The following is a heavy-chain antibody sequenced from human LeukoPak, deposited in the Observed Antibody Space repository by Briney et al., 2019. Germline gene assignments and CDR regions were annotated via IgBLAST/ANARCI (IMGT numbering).Heavy chain of an antibody. CDR3: ARAGRYCSSTSCYQNWFDP. J-gene: IGHJ5*02. Sequence: GGSLRLSCAASGFTFDDYAMHWVRQAPGKGLEWVANIKQDGSEKYYVDSVKGRFTISRDNAKNSLYLQMNSLRAEDTAVYYCARAGRYCSSTSCYQNWFDPWGQGTLVTVSS. CDR2: IKQDGSEK. CDR1: GFTFDDYA. V-gene: IGHV3-7*01. D-gene: IGHD2-2*01.